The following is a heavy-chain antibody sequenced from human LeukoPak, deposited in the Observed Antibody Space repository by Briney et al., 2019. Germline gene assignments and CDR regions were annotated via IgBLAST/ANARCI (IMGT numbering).Heavy chain of an antibody. CDR1: GYSISSGYY. J-gene: IGHJ4*02. CDR2: IYHSGST. Sequence: SETLSLTCTVSGYSISSGYYWGWIRQPPGKGLEWIGSIYHSGSTYYNPSLKSRVTISVDTSKNQFSLKLSSVTAADTAVYYCASIAPYGSGSFPFDYWGQGTLVTVSS. D-gene: IGHD3-10*01. V-gene: IGHV4-38-2*02. CDR3: ASIAPYGSGSFPFDY.